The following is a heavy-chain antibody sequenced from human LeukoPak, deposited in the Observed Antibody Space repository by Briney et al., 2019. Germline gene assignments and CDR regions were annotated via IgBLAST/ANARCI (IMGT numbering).Heavy chain of an antibody. CDR1: GFTFDDYG. CDR3: AKDPDCTSGVCYTFFDY. Sequence: GGSLRLSCAASGFTFDDYGMSWVRQAPGKGLEWVSGINWNGGSTGYADSVKGRFTISRDNAKNSLYLQMNSLRAEDTAVYYCAKDPDCTSGVCYTFFDYWGQGTLVTVSS. D-gene: IGHD2-8*01. J-gene: IGHJ4*02. CDR2: INWNGGST. V-gene: IGHV3-20*04.